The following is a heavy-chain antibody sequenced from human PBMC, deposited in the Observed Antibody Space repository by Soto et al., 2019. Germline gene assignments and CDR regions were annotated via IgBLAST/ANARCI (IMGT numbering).Heavy chain of an antibody. J-gene: IGHJ5*02. D-gene: IGHD3-22*01. V-gene: IGHV5-51*01. Sequence: PGESLKISCKGSDYSFNTYWIAWVRQMPGKGLEWMGIIYPGDSDTRYSPSFQGQVTISADKSTSTAYLHWNSLKASDSATYYCARKDSSGYSNWFDPWGQGTLVTVS. CDR1: DYSFNTYW. CDR2: IYPGDSDT. CDR3: ARKDSSGYSNWFDP.